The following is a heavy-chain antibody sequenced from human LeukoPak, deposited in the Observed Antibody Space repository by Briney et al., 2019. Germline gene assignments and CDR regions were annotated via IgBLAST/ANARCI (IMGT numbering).Heavy chain of an antibody. CDR1: GFTFSSYS. Sequence: GGSLRLSCAASGFTFSSYSMHWVRQAPGKGLEWVAVISYDGSNKYYADSVKGRFTISRDTSKNTLYLQMNSLRAEDTAVYYCARYSQRWLQYLDYWGQGTLVTVSS. CDR3: ARYSQRWLQYLDY. J-gene: IGHJ4*02. CDR2: ISYDGSNK. D-gene: IGHD5-24*01. V-gene: IGHV3-30*04.